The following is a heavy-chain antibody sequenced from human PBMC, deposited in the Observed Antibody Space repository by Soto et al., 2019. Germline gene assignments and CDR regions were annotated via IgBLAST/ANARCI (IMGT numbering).Heavy chain of an antibody. Sequence: GESLKISCKGSGYSFTSYWISWVRQMPGKGLEWMGRIDPSDSYTNYSPSFQGHVTISADKSISTAYLQWSSLKASDTAMYYCARQSDYYDSSGYLKGAFDIWGQGTMVTVSS. D-gene: IGHD3-22*01. CDR1: GYSFTSYW. CDR2: IDPSDSYT. CDR3: ARQSDYYDSSGYLKGAFDI. J-gene: IGHJ3*02. V-gene: IGHV5-10-1*01.